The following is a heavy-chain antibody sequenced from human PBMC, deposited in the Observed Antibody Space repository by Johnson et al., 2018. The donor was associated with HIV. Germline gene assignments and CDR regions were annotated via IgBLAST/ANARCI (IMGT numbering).Heavy chain of an antibody. D-gene: IGHD1-26*01. V-gene: IGHV3-23*04. CDR2: ISGSGGST. Sequence: VQLVESGGGLVQPGGSLRLSCAASGFTFNNYAMSWVRQAPGKGLEWVSVISGSGGSTYYADSVKGRFTISRDNYKNTLHLQMNSLRAEDTAVYYCAKRVGATGGAFDIWGQGTMVTVSS. CDR1: GFTFNNYA. J-gene: IGHJ3*02. CDR3: AKRVGATGGAFDI.